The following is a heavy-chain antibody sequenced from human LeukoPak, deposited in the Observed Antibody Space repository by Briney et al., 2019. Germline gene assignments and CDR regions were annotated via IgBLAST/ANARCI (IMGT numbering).Heavy chain of an antibody. Sequence: RGSLRLSCAASGFTFSSYAMSWVRQAPGKGLEWVSAISGNGYNTYYADSVKGRFTISRDNSKNTLFLQMNSLRAEDAAVYYCAKDPALVTMVRGVMNYWGQGTLVTVSS. J-gene: IGHJ4*02. CDR3: AKDPALVTMVRGVMNY. V-gene: IGHV3-23*01. D-gene: IGHD3-10*01. CDR1: GFTFSSYA. CDR2: ISGNGYNT.